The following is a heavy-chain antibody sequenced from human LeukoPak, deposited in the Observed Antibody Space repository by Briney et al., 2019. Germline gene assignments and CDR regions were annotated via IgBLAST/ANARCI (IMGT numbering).Heavy chain of an antibody. CDR3: AKRGRGYGDYYFDY. J-gene: IGHJ4*02. CDR1: GFTFSSYG. D-gene: IGHD4-17*01. Sequence: PGGTLRLSCAASGFTFSSYGMSWVRQAPGKGLEWVSAISGSGGSTYYADSVKGRFTISRDNSKNTLYLQMNSLRAEDTAVYYCAKRGRGYGDYYFDYWGQGTLVTVSS. V-gene: IGHV3-23*01. CDR2: ISGSGGST.